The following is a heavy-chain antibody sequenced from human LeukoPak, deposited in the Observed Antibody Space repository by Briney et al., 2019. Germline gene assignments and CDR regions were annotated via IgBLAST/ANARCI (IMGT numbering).Heavy chain of an antibody. CDR3: ARAGWDYYDSSGYTYWYFDL. Sequence: SETLSLTCTVSGGSISSGGYYWSWIRQHPGKGLEWIGYIYYSGSTYYNPSLKSRVTISVDTSKNQFSLKLSSVTAADTAVYYCARAGWDYYDSSGYTYWYFDLWGRGTQVTVSS. CDR2: IYYSGST. V-gene: IGHV4-31*03. D-gene: IGHD3-22*01. J-gene: IGHJ2*01. CDR1: GGSISSGGYY.